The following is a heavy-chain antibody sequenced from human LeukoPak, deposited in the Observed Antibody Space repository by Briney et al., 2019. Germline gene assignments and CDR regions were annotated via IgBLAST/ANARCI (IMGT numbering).Heavy chain of an antibody. J-gene: IGHJ4*02. V-gene: IGHV3-23*01. CDR3: ARDFHDSSGYYFDY. D-gene: IGHD3-22*01. CDR1: GFTFSGYT. Sequence: GGSLRLSCAASGFTFSGYTMSWVRKAPGKGLEWVSAVSGIGDKTFYADSVKGRFTISRDNSKGTLYLQMNSLRAEDTALYYCARDFHDSSGYYFDYWGQGTLVTVSS. CDR2: VSGIGDKT.